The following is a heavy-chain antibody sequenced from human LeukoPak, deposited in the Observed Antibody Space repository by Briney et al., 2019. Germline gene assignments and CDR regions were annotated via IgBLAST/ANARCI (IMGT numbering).Heavy chain of an antibody. D-gene: IGHD1-26*01. CDR3: ARSSGSYRRDAFDI. Sequence: PSETLSLTCTVSGGSISSYYWSWIRQPPPKGLEWIGYIYYSGSTNYNPSLKSRVTISVDTSKNQFSLKLSSVTAADTAVYYCARSSGSYRRDAFDIWGQGTMVTVSS. V-gene: IGHV4-59*01. J-gene: IGHJ3*02. CDR2: IYYSGST. CDR1: GGSISSYY.